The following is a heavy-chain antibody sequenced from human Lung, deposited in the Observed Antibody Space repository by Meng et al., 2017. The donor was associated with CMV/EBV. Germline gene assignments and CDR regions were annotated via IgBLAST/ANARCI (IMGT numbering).Heavy chain of an antibody. CDR2: VYSDGRT. Sequence: SCAASGFSVSVKYMTWVRQAPGKGLEWVSVVYSDGRTNFADSVKGRFTLSRDNSKNTLYLQMNSLRAEDTAVYYCARNYDILTGPEVWGQGTTVTVSS. V-gene: IGHV3-53*05. CDR1: GFSVSVKY. J-gene: IGHJ6*02. D-gene: IGHD3-9*01. CDR3: ARNYDILTGPEV.